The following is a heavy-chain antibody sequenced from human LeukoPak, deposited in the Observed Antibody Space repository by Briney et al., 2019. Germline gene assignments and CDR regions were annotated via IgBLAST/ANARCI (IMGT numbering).Heavy chain of an antibody. J-gene: IGHJ4*02. V-gene: IGHV4-39*07. Sequence: SETLSLTCTVSGGSISSSSYYWGWIHQLPGKGLEWIGTIYYSGSTYYNPSLKSRVTISVDTSKNQFSLKLSSVIAADTAVYYCARGRGTPGTTGYFDYWGQGTLVTVSS. CDR2: IYYSGST. D-gene: IGHD1-1*01. CDR1: GGSISSSSYY. CDR3: ARGRGTPGTTGYFDY.